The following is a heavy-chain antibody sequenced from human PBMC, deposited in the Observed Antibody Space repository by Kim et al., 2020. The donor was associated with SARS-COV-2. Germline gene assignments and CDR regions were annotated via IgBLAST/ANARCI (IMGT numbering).Heavy chain of an antibody. CDR1: GGSISSGGYS. V-gene: IGHV4-30-2*01. CDR3: ARAGGYNWDFDY. D-gene: IGHD5-12*01. CDR2: IYHSGST. J-gene: IGHJ4*02. Sequence: SETLSLTCAVSGGSISSGGYSWSWIRQPPGKGLEWIGYIYHSGSTYYNPSLKSRVTISVDRSKNQFSLKLSSVTAADTAVYYCARAGGYNWDFDYWGQGTLVTVSS.